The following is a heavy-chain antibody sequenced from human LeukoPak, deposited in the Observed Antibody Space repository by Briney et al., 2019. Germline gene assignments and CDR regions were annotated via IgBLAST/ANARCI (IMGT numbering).Heavy chain of an antibody. CDR2: ISGSGGST. D-gene: IGHD1-26*01. CDR1: GFTFSSYA. J-gene: IGHJ4*02. Sequence: PGGSLRLSCAAAGFTFSSYAMSWVRQAPGKGLEWVSAISGSGGSTYYADSVMGRFTISRDNSKNTLYLQMNSLRAEDTAVYYCAKLEVGAFDYWGQGTLVTVSS. CDR3: AKLEVGAFDY. V-gene: IGHV3-23*01.